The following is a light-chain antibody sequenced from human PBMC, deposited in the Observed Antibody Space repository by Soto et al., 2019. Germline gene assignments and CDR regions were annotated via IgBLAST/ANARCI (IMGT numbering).Light chain of an antibody. J-gene: IGKJ4*01. CDR1: QNAYNN. Sequence: EIVMTQSPATLSASPGEVATLSCKASQNAYNNLAWYQQRPGQPPRLLIYDASTRATGISARFSGSGYGTEFTLTISSLQSEDFAVYFCQQCRNWPLTFGGGTKVEIK. CDR3: QQCRNWPLT. CDR2: DAS. V-gene: IGKV3-15*01.